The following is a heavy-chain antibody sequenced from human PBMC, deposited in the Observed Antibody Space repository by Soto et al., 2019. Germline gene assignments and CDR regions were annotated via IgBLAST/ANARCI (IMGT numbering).Heavy chain of an antibody. J-gene: IGHJ5*02. Sequence: SETLSLTSTSSGASISDNYWSWIRQPPGKGLEWIGYIFYSGSTNYNPSLESRVTISIDTPTNQFSLRLNSVTAADTAVYYCARIDPPLMLAWFDPWGQGTLVTVSS. CDR1: GASISDNY. D-gene: IGHD2-8*01. CDR3: ARIDPPLMLAWFDP. CDR2: IFYSGST. V-gene: IGHV4-59*01.